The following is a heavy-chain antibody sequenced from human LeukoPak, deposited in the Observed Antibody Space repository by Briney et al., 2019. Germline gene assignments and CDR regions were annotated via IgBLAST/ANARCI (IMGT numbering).Heavy chain of an antibody. CDR1: GGSISSSSYY. D-gene: IGHD3-22*01. V-gene: IGHV4-39*07. J-gene: IGHJ3*02. CDR3: ARVGSSGYDAFDI. Sequence: PSETLSLTCTVSGGSISSSSYYWGWIRQPPGKGLEWIGSIYYSGSTYYNPSLKSRVTISVDTSKNQFSLKLSSVTAADTAVYYCARVGSSGYDAFDIWGQGTMVTVSS. CDR2: IYYSGST.